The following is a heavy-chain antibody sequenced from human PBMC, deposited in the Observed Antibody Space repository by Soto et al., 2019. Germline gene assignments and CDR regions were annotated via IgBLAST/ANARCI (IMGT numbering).Heavy chain of an antibody. V-gene: IGHV3-33*01. CDR2: IWYDGSNK. CDR3: AREGLVDTAMVITLYSWFDP. Sequence: GGSLRLSCAASGFTFSSYGMHWVRQAPGKGLEWVAVIWYDGSNKYYADSVKGRFTISRDNSKNTLYLQMNSLRAEDTAVYYCAREGLVDTAMVITLYSWFDPWGQGTLVTVSS. CDR1: GFTFSSYG. J-gene: IGHJ5*02. D-gene: IGHD5-18*01.